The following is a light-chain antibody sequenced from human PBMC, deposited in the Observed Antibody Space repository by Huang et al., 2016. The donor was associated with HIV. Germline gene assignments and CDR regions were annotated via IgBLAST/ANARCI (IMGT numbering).Light chain of an antibody. Sequence: EIVLTQSPATLSLSPGERATLSCRASQTVSSYLAWYQQKPGQAPRLLIYDASNRATGIPARFRGSGSGTDCTLTISSLEPEDFAVYYCQLRSTWPGDTFGGGTKVEIK. CDR2: DAS. CDR3: QLRSTWPGDT. V-gene: IGKV3-11*01. J-gene: IGKJ4*01. CDR1: QTVSSY.